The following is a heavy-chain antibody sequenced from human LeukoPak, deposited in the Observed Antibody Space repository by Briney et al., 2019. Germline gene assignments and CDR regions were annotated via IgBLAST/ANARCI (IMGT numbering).Heavy chain of an antibody. J-gene: IGHJ5*02. Sequence: SETLSLTCIFSGGSISSYYWSWIRQPPGKALEWIGYIFYSGTTNYNPSLKSRLTISVDTSKNQFSLNLSSVTAADTAVYYCAGHSSSGHRHFNSWGQGTLVTVSS. V-gene: IGHV4-59*08. D-gene: IGHD6-19*01. CDR2: IFYSGTT. CDR3: AGHSSSGHRHFNS. CDR1: GGSISSYY.